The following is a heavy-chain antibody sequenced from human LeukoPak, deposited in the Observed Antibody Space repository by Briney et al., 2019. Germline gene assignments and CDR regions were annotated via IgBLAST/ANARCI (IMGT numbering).Heavy chain of an antibody. CDR2: IYYSGST. V-gene: IGHV4-59*01. CDR3: ARVGGRNSNYVWRAYYYYYMDV. CDR1: GGSISSYY. J-gene: IGHJ6*03. Sequence: KTSETLSLTCTVSGGSISSYYWSWIRQPPGKGLEWIGYIYYSGSTNYNPSLKSRVTISVDTSKNQFSLKLSSVTAADTAVYYCARVGGRNSNYVWRAYYYYYMDVWGKGTTVTVSS. D-gene: IGHD4-11*01.